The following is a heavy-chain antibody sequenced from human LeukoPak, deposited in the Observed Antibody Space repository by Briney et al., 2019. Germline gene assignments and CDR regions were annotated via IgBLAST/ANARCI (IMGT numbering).Heavy chain of an antibody. J-gene: IGHJ4*02. CDR3: AKVLAVATMIYGFDY. D-gene: IGHD5-12*01. V-gene: IGHV3-9*01. Sequence: GGSLRLSCAASGFTFDDHAMHWVRQAPGKGLEWVSGISWNSGSIGYADSVKGRFTISRDNAKNSLYLQMNSLRAEDTALYYCAKVLAVATMIYGFDYWGQGTLVTVSS. CDR2: ISWNSGSI. CDR1: GFTFDDHA.